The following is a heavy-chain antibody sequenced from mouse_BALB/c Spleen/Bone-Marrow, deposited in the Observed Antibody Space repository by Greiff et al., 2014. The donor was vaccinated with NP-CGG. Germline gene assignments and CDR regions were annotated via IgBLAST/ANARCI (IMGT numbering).Heavy chain of an antibody. CDR2: ISDGGSYT. V-gene: IGHV5-4*02. CDR3: AREVSMDY. Sequence: EVQLVESGGGLVKPGGSLKLSCAASGFTFSDYYMYWVRQTPEKRLEWFATISDGGSYTYYPDSVKGRFTISRDNAKNNLFLQLSSLKSEDTAMYYCAREVSMDYWGQGTSVTVSS. CDR1: GFTFSDYY. J-gene: IGHJ4*01.